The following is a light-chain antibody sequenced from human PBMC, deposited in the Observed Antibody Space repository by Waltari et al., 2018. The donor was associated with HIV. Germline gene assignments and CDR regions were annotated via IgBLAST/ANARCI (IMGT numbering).Light chain of an antibody. CDR1: QSVGNS. CDR3: QQTYSTPRT. CDR2: SVS. Sequence: DIQMTQSPSSLSASVGDRVTVTCRASQSVGNSLNWYLQKPGKAPKLLIYSVSNLQTGVPSRFSGSGSGPDFTLTISNLQPEDFATYYCQQTYSTPRTFGQGTKLEIK. V-gene: IGKV1-39*01. J-gene: IGKJ2*01.